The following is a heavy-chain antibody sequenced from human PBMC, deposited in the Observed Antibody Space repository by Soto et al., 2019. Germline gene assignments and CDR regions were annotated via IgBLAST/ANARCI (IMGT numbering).Heavy chain of an antibody. CDR2: IKQDGSEK. Sequence: EVQLVESGGGLVQPGGSLRLSCAASGFTFSSYWMSWVRQAPGKGLEWVANIKQDGSEKYYVDSVKGRFTISRDNAKNSLYLQMNSLRAEDTAVYYCARKGYSGYDLDWFDPWGQGTLVTVSS. J-gene: IGHJ5*02. D-gene: IGHD5-12*01. CDR1: GFTFSSYW. CDR3: ARKGYSGYDLDWFDP. V-gene: IGHV3-7*03.